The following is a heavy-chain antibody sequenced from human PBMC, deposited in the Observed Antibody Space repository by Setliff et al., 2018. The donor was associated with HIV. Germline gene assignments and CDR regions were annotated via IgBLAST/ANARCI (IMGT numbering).Heavy chain of an antibody. Sequence: PSETLSLTCAVSGGSISSRNWWSWVRQPPGKGLEWIGEIYHSGSTNYNPSLKSRVTISVDTSKNQLSLKLNSVTAADTAVYYCGGNGYYSIDYWGQGTLVTVSS. V-gene: IGHV4-4*02. J-gene: IGHJ4*02. CDR2: IYHSGST. D-gene: IGHD3-22*01. CDR3: GGNGYYSIDY. CDR1: GGSISSRNW.